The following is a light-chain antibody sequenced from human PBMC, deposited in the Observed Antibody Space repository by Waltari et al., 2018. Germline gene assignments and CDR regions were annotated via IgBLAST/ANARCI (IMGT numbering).Light chain of an antibody. CDR2: AAS. J-gene: IGKJ1*01. CDR1: QSVSRA. Sequence: EIVLTQSPGTPSLSPGERATLSCRASQSVSRALAWYQQKPGQAPRLLIYAASTRATGVPNRFSGSGSGTDFSLTISRLDPEDFAVYYCQHYVNLPVTFGQGTKVEI. CDR3: QHYVNLPVT. V-gene: IGKV3-20*01.